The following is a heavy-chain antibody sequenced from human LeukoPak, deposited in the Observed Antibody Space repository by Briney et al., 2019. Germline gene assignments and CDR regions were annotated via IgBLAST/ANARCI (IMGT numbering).Heavy chain of an antibody. CDR2: ISSSGSTI. D-gene: IGHD2-21*02. Sequence: GGSLRLSCAASGFTFSDYYMSWIRQAPGKGLEWVSYISSSGSTIYYADSVKGLFTISRDNAKNSLYLQLNSLRAEDTAVYYCARDRAVTATIRLFDYWGQGTLVTVSS. V-gene: IGHV3-11*01. CDR1: GFTFSDYY. CDR3: ARDRAVTATIRLFDY. J-gene: IGHJ4*02.